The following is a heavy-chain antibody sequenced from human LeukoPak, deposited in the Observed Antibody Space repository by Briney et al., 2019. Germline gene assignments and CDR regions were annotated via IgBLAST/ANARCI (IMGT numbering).Heavy chain of an antibody. J-gene: IGHJ6*03. V-gene: IGHV1-69*05. Sequence: SVKVSCKASGGTFSSYAISWVRQAPGQGLEWMGGIIPIFGTANYAQKLQGRVTVTTDESTSTAYMELSSLRSEDTAVYYCARWWGGAELATRGYYYYMDVWGKGTTVTVSS. CDR3: ARWWGGAELATRGYYYYMDV. CDR2: IIPIFGTA. CDR1: GGTFSSYA. D-gene: IGHD1-26*01.